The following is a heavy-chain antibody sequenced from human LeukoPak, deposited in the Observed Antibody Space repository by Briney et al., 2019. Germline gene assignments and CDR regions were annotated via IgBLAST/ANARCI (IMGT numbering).Heavy chain of an antibody. Sequence: GGSLRLSCVASGFTFDDYAMHWVRQAPGKGLEWVSGISWNSGSIGYADSVKGRFTISRDNAKNSLYLQMNSLRAEDTALYYCVGEYYDSSGYYGDNDYWGQGTLVTVSS. CDR1: GFTFDDYA. D-gene: IGHD3-22*01. V-gene: IGHV3-9*01. CDR3: VGEYYDSSGYYGDNDY. J-gene: IGHJ4*02. CDR2: ISWNSGSI.